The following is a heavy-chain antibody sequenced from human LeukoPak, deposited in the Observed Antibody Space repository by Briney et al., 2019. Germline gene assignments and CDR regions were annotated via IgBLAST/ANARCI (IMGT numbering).Heavy chain of an antibody. CDR3: ARNYDFWSGYPRPVAFDI. J-gene: IGHJ3*02. D-gene: IGHD3-3*01. CDR1: GYTFTSYG. CDR2: ISAYNGNT. Sequence: ASVKVSCKASGYTFTSYGISWVRQAPGQGLEWMGWISAYNGNTNYAQKLQGRVTMTTDTSTSTAYMELRSLRSDDTAVYYCARNYDFWSGYPRPVAFDIWGQGTMVTVSS. V-gene: IGHV1-18*01.